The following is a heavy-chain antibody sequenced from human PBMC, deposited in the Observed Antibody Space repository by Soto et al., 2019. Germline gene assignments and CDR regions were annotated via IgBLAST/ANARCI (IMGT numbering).Heavy chain of an antibody. CDR3: ARRASGSYYRYYYYGMDV. J-gene: IGHJ6*02. CDR2: IYPGDSDT. V-gene: IGHV5-51*01. D-gene: IGHD1-26*01. Sequence: GASLKISCQGSGYRFTSYWIGWVRQMPGKGLEWMGIIYPGDSDTRYSPSFQGQVTISADKSISTAYLQWSSLKASDTAMYYCARRASGSYYRYYYYGMDVWGQGTTVTVSS. CDR1: GYRFTSYW.